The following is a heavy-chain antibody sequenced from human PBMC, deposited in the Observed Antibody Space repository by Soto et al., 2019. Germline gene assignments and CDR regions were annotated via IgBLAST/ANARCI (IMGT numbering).Heavy chain of an antibody. Sequence: GGSLRLSCAASGFTFSDYYMSWIRQAPGKGLEWVSYISSSGSTIHYADSVKGRFTISRDNAKNSLYLQMNSLRAEDTAVYYCAKDPGPVNMIVVVSAFDYWGQGTLVTVSS. D-gene: IGHD3-22*01. CDR3: AKDPGPVNMIVVVSAFDY. CDR2: ISSSGSTI. CDR1: GFTFSDYY. J-gene: IGHJ4*02. V-gene: IGHV3-11*01.